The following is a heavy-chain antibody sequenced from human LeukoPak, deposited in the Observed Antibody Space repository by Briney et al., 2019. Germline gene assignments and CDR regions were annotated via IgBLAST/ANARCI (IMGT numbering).Heavy chain of an antibody. CDR2: ITTSGST. CDR1: RFTFSSYA. D-gene: IGHD6-13*01. J-gene: IGHJ3*02. V-gene: IGHV3-23*01. Sequence: PGGSLRLSCAASRFTFSSYAMTWVRQAPGKGLEWVSAITTSGSTYYAASVKGRFTISRDNSKSTLYLQMNSLRAEDTAVYYCAKPSSSWHYYAFDIWGQGTMVTVSS. CDR3: AKPSSSWHYYAFDI.